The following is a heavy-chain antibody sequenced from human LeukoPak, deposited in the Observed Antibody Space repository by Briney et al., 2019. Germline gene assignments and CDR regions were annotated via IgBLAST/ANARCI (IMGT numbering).Heavy chain of an antibody. D-gene: IGHD3-16*02. CDR2: ISSSSSYI. J-gene: IGHJ4*02. V-gene: IGHV3-21*01. Sequence: GGSLRLSCAAFGFTFSSYTMNWVRQAPGKGLEWVSSISSSSSYIYYADSVKGRFTISRDNAKNSLYLQMNSLRAEDTAVYYCARDRNYDYIWGSYRPDYFDYWGQGTLVTVSS. CDR1: GFTFSSYT. CDR3: ARDRNYDYIWGSYRPDYFDY.